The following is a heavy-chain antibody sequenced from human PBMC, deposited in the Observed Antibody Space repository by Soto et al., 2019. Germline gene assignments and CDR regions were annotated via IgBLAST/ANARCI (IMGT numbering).Heavy chain of an antibody. J-gene: IGHJ4*02. D-gene: IGHD2-15*01. CDR1: GYTFTSYG. CDR3: ARQIVVVVAATQIDY. Sequence: GASVKVSCKASGYTFTSYGISWVRQAPGQGLEWMGWISAYNGNTNYAQKLQGRVTMTTDTSTSTAYMELRSLRSDDTAVYYCARQIVVVVAATQIDYWGQGTLVTV. CDR2: ISAYNGNT. V-gene: IGHV1-18*01.